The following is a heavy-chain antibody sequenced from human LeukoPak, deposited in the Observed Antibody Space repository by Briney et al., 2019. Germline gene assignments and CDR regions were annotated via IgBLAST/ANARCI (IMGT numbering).Heavy chain of an antibody. CDR3: VRVRVATMGPPDY. D-gene: IGHD5-12*01. J-gene: IGHJ4*02. CDR2: IWYDGSNK. Sequence: PGNSLRLSCAASGFTFSSFGLHWVRQAPGTGLEWVAVIWYDGSNKKYVDSVKGRFTISRDNSNNTLYLQMNSLRAEDTAVYYCVRVRVATMGPPDYWGQGTLVTVSS. CDR1: GFTFSSFG. V-gene: IGHV3-33*01.